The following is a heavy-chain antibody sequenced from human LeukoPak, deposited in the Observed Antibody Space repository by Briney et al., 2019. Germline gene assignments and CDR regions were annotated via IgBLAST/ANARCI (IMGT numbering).Heavy chain of an antibody. J-gene: IGHJ4*02. CDR3: AREGRSSSWYEGVDY. CDR2: IIPILGIA. Sequence: GASVKVSCKASGGTFSSYAISWVRQAPGQGLEWMGRIIPILGIANYAQKFQGRVTITADKSTSTAYMELSSLRSEDTAVYYCAREGRSSSWYEGVDYWGQGTLVTVSS. D-gene: IGHD6-13*01. CDR1: GGTFSSYA. V-gene: IGHV1-69*04.